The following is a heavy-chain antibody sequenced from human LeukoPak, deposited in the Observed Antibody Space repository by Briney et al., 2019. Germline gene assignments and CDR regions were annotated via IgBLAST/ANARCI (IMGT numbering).Heavy chain of an antibody. Sequence: GESLKISCQGSGDTFSNNWIAWVRQTPGKGLEWMGSIFPRDSHIGYNPAFQGQVTISADKSINTAYLQWSSLKASDTAVYFCARNLITVAALSPFDYWGQGSLVTVSS. CDR2: IFPRDSHI. V-gene: IGHV5-51*01. CDR3: ARNLITVAALSPFDY. CDR1: GDTFSNNW. J-gene: IGHJ4*02. D-gene: IGHD6-19*01.